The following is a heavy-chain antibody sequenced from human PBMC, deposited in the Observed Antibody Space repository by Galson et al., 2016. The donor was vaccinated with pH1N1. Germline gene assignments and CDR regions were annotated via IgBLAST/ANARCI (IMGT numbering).Heavy chain of an antibody. V-gene: IGHV2-70*04. CDR3: GRNPAFVGGAIDV. CDR1: GFSLTTSGMR. Sequence: PALVKPTQTLTLTCTFSGFSLTTSGMRASWIRQPPGKALEWLARIEWDDDKFYSTSLKTRLTISKDTSKNQVVLTMTNMDPVDTAMYYCGRNPAFVGGAIDVWGQGTMVTGSS. D-gene: IGHD2-15*01. J-gene: IGHJ3*01. CDR2: IEWDDDK.